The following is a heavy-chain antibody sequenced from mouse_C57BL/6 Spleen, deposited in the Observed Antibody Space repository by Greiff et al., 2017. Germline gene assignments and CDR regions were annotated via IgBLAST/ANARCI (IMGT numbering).Heavy chain of an antibody. D-gene: IGHD2-4*01. CDR3: TDIYYDYENYFDY. Sequence: EVKLMESGGGLVQPGGSMKLSCVASGFTFSNYWMNWVRQSPEKGLEWVAQIRLKSDNYATHYAESVKGRFTISRDDSKSSVYLQMNNLRAEDTGIYYCTDIYYDYENYFDYWGQGTTLTVSS. J-gene: IGHJ2*01. V-gene: IGHV6-3*01. CDR2: IRLKSDNYAT. CDR1: GFTFSNYW.